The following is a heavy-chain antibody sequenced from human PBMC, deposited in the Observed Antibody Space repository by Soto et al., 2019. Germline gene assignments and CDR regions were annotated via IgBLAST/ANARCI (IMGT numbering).Heavy chain of an antibody. CDR2: ISSSSSYT. D-gene: IGHD1-26*01. CDR1: GFTCSDYY. CDR3: ARDRIVGTGNDY. Sequence: GGSLRLSCAASGFTCSDYYMILIRQAPGKGLEWVSYISSSSSYTNYADSVKGRFTISRDNAKNSLYLQMNSLRAEDTAVYYCARDRIVGTGNDYWGQGTLVTVSS. J-gene: IGHJ4*02. V-gene: IGHV3-11*06.